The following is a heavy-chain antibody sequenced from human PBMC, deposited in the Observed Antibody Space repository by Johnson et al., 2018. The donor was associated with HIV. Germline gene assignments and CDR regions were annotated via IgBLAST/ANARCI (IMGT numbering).Heavy chain of an antibody. CDR1: GFTFSSYW. J-gene: IGHJ3*02. CDR2: INSDGSNT. Sequence: MLLVESGGGLVQPGWSLRLSCAASGFTFSSYWMHWVRQAPGKGLVWVSRINSDGSNTTYTDSVKGRFTISRDNAKNTLYLQMNSLRAEDTAVYYCARGGYCRGGSCYPYDAFDIWGQGTMVNVSS. V-gene: IGHV3-74*01. D-gene: IGHD2-15*01. CDR3: ARGGYCRGGSCYPYDAFDI.